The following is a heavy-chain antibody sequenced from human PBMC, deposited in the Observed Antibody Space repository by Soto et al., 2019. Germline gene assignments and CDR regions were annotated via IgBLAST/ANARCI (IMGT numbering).Heavy chain of an antibody. V-gene: IGHV4-30-2*01. J-gene: IGHJ6*02. CDR2: IYNSGST. D-gene: IGHD4-17*01. CDR1: GGYISGGYYS. CDR3: ARGYGDYGYGMDV. Sequence: SETLSLTCAVSGGYISGGYYSWSWIRQPPGKGLEWIGFIYNSGSTYYNSSLKSRVTISVDRSKNHFFLNLTSVTAADTAVYYCARGYGDYGYGMDVWGQGTTVTVSS.